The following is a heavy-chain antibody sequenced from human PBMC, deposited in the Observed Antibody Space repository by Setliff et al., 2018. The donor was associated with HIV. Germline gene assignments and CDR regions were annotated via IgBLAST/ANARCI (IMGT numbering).Heavy chain of an antibody. D-gene: IGHD2-8*01. Sequence: GSLRLSCAASGFTFSSYGMHWVRQAPGKGLEWVSYISSSSSTIYYADSVKGRFTISRDNAQNSLYLEMNSLRAEDTALYYCAREGVYLGRAFDVWGQGTTVTVSS. V-gene: IGHV3-48*04. J-gene: IGHJ3*01. CDR2: ISSSSSTI. CDR1: GFTFSSYG. CDR3: AREGVYLGRAFDV.